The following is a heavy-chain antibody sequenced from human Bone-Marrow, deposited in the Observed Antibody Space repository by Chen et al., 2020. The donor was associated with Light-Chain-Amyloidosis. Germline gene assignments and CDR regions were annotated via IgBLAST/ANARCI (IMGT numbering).Heavy chain of an antibody. V-gene: IGHV3-23*04. CDR2: GRGSGGTK. Sequence: VQLVESGGGLVQPGGSLRLSCAASGFDFNTFAMSWVRQAPGTGLEWRTGGRGSGGTKYYAESVKGRFTISRDNFKNTLSLQLDSLRVEDTALYYCARDWGNIVVLAAIPACFQNWGQGTLVSVSS. CDR1: GFDFNTFA. J-gene: IGHJ1*01. D-gene: IGHD2-21*02. CDR3: ARDWGNIVVLAAIPACFQN.